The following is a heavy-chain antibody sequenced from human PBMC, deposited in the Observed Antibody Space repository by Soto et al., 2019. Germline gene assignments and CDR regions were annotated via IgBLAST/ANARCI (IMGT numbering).Heavy chain of an antibody. V-gene: IGHV3-30*18. CDR2: ISYDGSNK. CDR3: AKATGIQLWFRYYFYY. J-gene: IGHJ4*02. D-gene: IGHD5-18*01. CDR1: GLTFSGYG. Sequence: PGGSLRLSCAASGLTFSGYGMHWVRQAPGKGLEWVAVISYDGSNKYYADSVKGRFTISRDNSKNTLYLQMHSLRAEDTAVYYCAKATGIQLWFRYYFYYWGQGTLVTVSS.